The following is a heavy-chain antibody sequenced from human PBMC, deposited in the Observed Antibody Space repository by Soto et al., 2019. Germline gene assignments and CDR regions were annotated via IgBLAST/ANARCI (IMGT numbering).Heavy chain of an antibody. V-gene: IGHV4-59*01. CDR2: IYYSGST. D-gene: IGHD6-19*01. CDR1: GGSISSYY. Sequence: SETLSLTCTVSGGSISSYYWSWIRQPPGKGLEWIGYIYYSGSTNYNPSLKSRVTISVDTSKNQFSLKLSSVTAADTAVYYCARGPAYSSGWLNDYWGQGTLVTVSS. J-gene: IGHJ4*02. CDR3: ARGPAYSSGWLNDY.